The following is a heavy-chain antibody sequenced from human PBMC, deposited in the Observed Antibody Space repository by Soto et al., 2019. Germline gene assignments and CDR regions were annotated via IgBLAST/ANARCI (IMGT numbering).Heavy chain of an antibody. Sequence: QVLLQESGPGLVKSSQTLSLTCTVSGGSISSGDYSWSWVRLSPGKGLEWIGHIYNSGITYYNPSLKSRVVISIDTSRNQFSLRLNSLTAADRAVYFCARGVTVFGLVSRFWFDPWGQGTVVTVSS. V-gene: IGHV4-30-4*01. J-gene: IGHJ5*02. CDR1: GGSISSGDYS. CDR3: ARGVTVFGLVSRFWFDP. CDR2: IYNSGIT. D-gene: IGHD3-3*01.